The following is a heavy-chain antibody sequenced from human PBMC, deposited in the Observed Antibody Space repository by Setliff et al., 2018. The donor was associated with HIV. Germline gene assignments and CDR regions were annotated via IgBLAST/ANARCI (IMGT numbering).Heavy chain of an antibody. J-gene: IGHJ4*02. Sequence: VSCKASGYAFTSQFMHWVRQAPGQGLEWMGWISTYNGNTNYAQKFQGRVTMTTVTSTSTAYMELRSLRSDDTAVYYCANMQWASNAWYSFDYWGQGALVTV. CDR2: ISTYNGNT. V-gene: IGHV1-18*01. CDR3: ANMQWASNAWYSFDY. CDR1: GYAFTSQF. D-gene: IGHD6-19*01.